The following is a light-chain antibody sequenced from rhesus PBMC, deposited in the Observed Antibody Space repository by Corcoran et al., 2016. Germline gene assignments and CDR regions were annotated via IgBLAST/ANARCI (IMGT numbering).Light chain of an antibody. CDR2: TAS. V-gene: IGKV1-18*01. Sequence: DIQMTQSPSSLSASVGDKITITCRASQGISSWLAWYQQKTGKAPKLLIYTASSLQSGVPSRFSGSGSGTDYTLTISSLQPEDFATYYCQQTYNTPYSFGQGTKVEIK. J-gene: IGKJ2*01. CDR3: QQTYNTPYS. CDR1: QGISSW.